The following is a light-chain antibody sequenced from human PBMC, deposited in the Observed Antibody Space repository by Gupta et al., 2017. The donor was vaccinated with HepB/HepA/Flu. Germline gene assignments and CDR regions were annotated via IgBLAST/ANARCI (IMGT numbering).Light chain of an antibody. CDR2: GAF. J-gene: IGKJ4*01. Sequence: EIVLTQSPATLSVSPGERATLSCRASENIRTNLAWYQQRPGQGPRLLIYGAFTRATGIPTRFSGSGSGTEFTLTISSLQSEDSAFYSCQQDENWPLTFGRGTKVDIK. CDR3: QQDENWPLT. V-gene: IGKV3-15*01. CDR1: ENIRTN.